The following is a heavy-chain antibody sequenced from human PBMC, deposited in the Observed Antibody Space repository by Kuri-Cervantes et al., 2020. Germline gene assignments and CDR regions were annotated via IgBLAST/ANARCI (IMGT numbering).Heavy chain of an antibody. CDR1: GDSISSSSYH. V-gene: IGHV4-39*07. Sequence: SETLSLTCTVSGDSISSSSYHWGWIRQPPGKGLEWIGEINRSGSTNYNPSLKSRVTISVDTSKNQFSLKLSSVTAADTAVYYCARELRYSSSWYTHNWFDPWGQGTLVTVSS. D-gene: IGHD6-13*01. CDR3: ARELRYSSSWYTHNWFDP. CDR2: INRSGST. J-gene: IGHJ5*02.